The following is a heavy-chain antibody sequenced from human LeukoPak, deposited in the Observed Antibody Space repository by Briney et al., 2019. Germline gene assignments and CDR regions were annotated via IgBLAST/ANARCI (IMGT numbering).Heavy chain of an antibody. CDR3: ASTERCSTTCPLDY. V-gene: IGHV4-34*01. D-gene: IGHD2-2*01. CDR2: INHSGST. J-gene: IGHJ4*02. Sequence: SETLSLTCAVYGGSFRGYYWSWIRQPPGKGLEWIGEINHSGSTNYNPSLKSRVTISLDTSMKKFSLKLSSVTAADTAVYYCASTERCSTTCPLDYWGQGTLVTVSS. CDR1: GGSFRGYY.